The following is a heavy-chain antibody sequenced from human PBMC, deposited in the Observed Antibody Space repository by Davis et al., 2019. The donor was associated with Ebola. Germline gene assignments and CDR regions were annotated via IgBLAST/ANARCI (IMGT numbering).Heavy chain of an antibody. CDR1: GVTMSTEGYY. Sequence: GSLRLSCTVSGVTMSTEGYYWGWIRQTPGKGLEWIAIIYYSGSTHYNPSLKSRVTISVDTSKNQFSLSLNSVTAEDTALYYCARQVGSGRWALDYWGQGILVTVSS. CDR2: IYYSGST. CDR3: ARQVGSGRWALDY. D-gene: IGHD1-26*01. J-gene: IGHJ4*02. V-gene: IGHV4-39*01.